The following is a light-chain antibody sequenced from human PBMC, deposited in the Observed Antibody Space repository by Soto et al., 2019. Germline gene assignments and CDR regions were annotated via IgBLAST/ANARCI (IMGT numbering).Light chain of an antibody. Sequence: IQLTQSPSSLSASVGDRVTITCRASQGISSYLAWYQQKPGKAPKLLIYAASTLQSGVPSRFSGSGSGTDFTLTISSLKPEDFANYYCQQLNSYPRTFGHGTKVEIK. CDR3: QQLNSYPRT. J-gene: IGKJ1*01. V-gene: IGKV1-9*01. CDR1: QGISSY. CDR2: AAS.